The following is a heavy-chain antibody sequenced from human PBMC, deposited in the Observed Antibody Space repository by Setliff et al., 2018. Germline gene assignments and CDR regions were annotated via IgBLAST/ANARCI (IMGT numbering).Heavy chain of an antibody. V-gene: IGHV1-69*05. D-gene: IGHD5-18*01. CDR3: AREGVDTRSSTDYRYYMDV. J-gene: IGHJ6*03. Sequence: GASVKVSCKASGYAFGSSGISWVRQAPGQGLEWMGGTIPIFGTTNYAQKFQGRVTIITDESTSTAYMELSSLTSADTAVYYCAREGVDTRSSTDYRYYMDVWGKGTTVTVSS. CDR1: GYAFGSSG. CDR2: TIPIFGTT.